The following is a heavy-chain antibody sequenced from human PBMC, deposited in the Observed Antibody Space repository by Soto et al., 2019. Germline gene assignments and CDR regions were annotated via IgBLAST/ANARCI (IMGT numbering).Heavy chain of an antibody. D-gene: IGHD3-10*01. CDR1: GFTLSIYS. CDR2: ISGSSDII. J-gene: IGHJ6*02. V-gene: IGHV3-48*02. Sequence: EVQLVESGGGLIQRGGSLRLSCAASGFTLSIYSLNWDRQAPRKGLEWLSYISGSSDIIYYADSVKGRFTISRDNAKNSLYLQMNSLRDEDTAVYFCARGFDLQYGMDVWGQGTTVTVSS. CDR3: ARGFDLQYGMDV.